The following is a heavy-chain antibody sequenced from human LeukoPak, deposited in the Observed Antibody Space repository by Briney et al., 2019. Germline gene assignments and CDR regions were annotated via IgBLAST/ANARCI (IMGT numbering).Heavy chain of an antibody. CDR1: GFTFSSYE. D-gene: IGHD5-18*01. CDR2: ISSNGGST. V-gene: IGHV3-64*01. Sequence: GGSLRLSCAASGFTFSSYEMNWVRQAPGKGLEYVSAISSNGGSTYYANSVKGRFTISRDNSKNTLYLQMNSLRAEDTAVYYCAAVDVDTAFPWGQGTLVTVSS. J-gene: IGHJ5*02. CDR3: AAVDVDTAFP.